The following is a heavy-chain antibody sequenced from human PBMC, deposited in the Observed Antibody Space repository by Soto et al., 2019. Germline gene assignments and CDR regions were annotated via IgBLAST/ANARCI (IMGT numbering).Heavy chain of an antibody. Sequence: PGGSLRLSCAASGFTFSTYAMHWVRQAPGKGLEWVAVISEDGSNKYYADSVKGRFTISRDISKNTLYLQMNSLRAKDTAVYSCARVRLLTLTDYYYGMDVWGQGTTVTVSS. CDR1: GFTFSTYA. CDR2: ISEDGSNK. V-gene: IGHV3-30-3*01. J-gene: IGHJ6*02. D-gene: IGHD4-17*01. CDR3: ARVRLLTLTDYYYGMDV.